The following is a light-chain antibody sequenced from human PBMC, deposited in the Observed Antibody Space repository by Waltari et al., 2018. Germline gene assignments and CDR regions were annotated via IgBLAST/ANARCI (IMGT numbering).Light chain of an antibody. CDR2: VNSDGSH. Sequence: QLVLTQSPSASASQGSSVKLTCTLRRGYSRTVLAWPHEQPEKGPRSLMKVNSDGSHSKGDDIPDRFSGSRSGAERYLTISNLQSEDEADYYCQTGGHGTWVFGGGTKLTVL. CDR1: RGYSRTV. CDR3: QTGGHGTWV. V-gene: IGLV4-69*01. J-gene: IGLJ3*02.